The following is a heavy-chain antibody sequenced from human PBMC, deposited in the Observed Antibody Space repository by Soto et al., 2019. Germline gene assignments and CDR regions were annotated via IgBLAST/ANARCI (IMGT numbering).Heavy chain of an antibody. J-gene: IGHJ3*02. V-gene: IGHV4-39*01. CDR1: GGSISSSSYY. D-gene: IGHD5-12*01. CDR2: IYYSGST. Sequence: QLQLQESGPGLVKPSETLSLTCTVSGGSISSSSYYWGWIRQPPGKGLEWIGSIYYSGSTYYNPSLKSRVTISVDTSKNQFSLKLSSVTAADTAVYYCARHGEMATILDIWGQGTMVTVSS. CDR3: ARHGEMATILDI.